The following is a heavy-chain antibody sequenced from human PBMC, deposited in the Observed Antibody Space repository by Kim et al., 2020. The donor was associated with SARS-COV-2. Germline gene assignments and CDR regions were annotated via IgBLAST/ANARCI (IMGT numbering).Heavy chain of an antibody. CDR2: IYPGDSDT. CDR1: GYMFTSHW. D-gene: IGHD3-22*01. V-gene: IGHV5-51*01. Sequence: GESLKISCKGSGYMFTSHWIAWVRQMPGKGLEWMVIIYPGDSDTRYSPSFQGQVTISVDKSISTAYLQWSSLKASDTAMYFCARHLKYFYDTSGYYSFDYWGQGTLVTVSS. J-gene: IGHJ4*02. CDR3: ARHLKYFYDTSGYYSFDY.